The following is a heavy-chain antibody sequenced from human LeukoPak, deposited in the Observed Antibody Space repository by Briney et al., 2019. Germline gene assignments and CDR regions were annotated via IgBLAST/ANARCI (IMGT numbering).Heavy chain of an antibody. J-gene: IGHJ4*02. Sequence: GGSLRRSCAASGFTFDDYGMSWVRQAPGKGLEWVSGINWNGGSTGYADSVKGRFTISRDNAKNSLYLQMNSLRAEDTALYYCARDMNPDCTNGVCCPDYWGQGTLVTVSS. V-gene: IGHV3-20*04. CDR1: GFTFDDYG. CDR3: ARDMNPDCTNGVCCPDY. CDR2: INWNGGST. D-gene: IGHD2-8*01.